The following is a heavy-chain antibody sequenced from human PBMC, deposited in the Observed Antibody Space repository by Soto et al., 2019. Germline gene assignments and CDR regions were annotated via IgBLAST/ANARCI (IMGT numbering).Heavy chain of an antibody. CDR2: IKHDTSEA. J-gene: IGHJ4*02. D-gene: IGHD3-16*02. V-gene: IGHV3-7*03. Sequence: GGSLRLSCAAAGFKFSDYWMSWVRQAPGKGLEWVGNIKHDTSEAHYADSVKGRFTITRDNIKNFLFLQMNGLRSDDTASYYCARDGLLFSGPYRPSRFDYWGLGTLVTVSS. CDR3: ARDGLLFSGPYRPSRFDY. CDR1: GFKFSDYW.